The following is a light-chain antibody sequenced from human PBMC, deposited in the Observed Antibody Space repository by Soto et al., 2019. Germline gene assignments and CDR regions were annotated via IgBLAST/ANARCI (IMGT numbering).Light chain of an antibody. Sequence: IVLTQSPGTLSLSPGERATLSCMASQSVSGNYLAWYQQKPGQAPSLLMHGASSRVTGIPERFSGSGSGTDFTLTISRLEPEDFAVYFCQQYGSSPRTVGQGTRLEIK. V-gene: IGKV3-20*01. CDR3: QQYGSSPRT. J-gene: IGKJ5*01. CDR1: QSVSGNY. CDR2: GAS.